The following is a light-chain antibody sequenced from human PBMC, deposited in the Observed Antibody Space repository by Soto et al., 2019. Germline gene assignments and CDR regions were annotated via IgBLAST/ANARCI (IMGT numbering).Light chain of an antibody. CDR3: QQYDTWPPGT. Sequence: EMLVTQSPATLSVSPGERATLSCRASQDVSSNLAWYQQKPGQAPGLLMYGASIRATGIPARFSGSGSGTEFTLTINGLQSEDFAVYYCQQYDTWPPGTFGQGTKVEVK. V-gene: IGKV3-15*01. CDR1: QDVSSN. J-gene: IGKJ1*01. CDR2: GAS.